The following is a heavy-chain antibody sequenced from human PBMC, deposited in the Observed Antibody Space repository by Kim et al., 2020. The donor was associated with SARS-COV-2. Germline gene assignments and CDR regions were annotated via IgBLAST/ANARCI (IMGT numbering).Heavy chain of an antibody. J-gene: IGHJ4*02. V-gene: IGHV1-3*01. CDR3: ASSDSSSWYGGDACDY. D-gene: IGHD6-13*01. Sequence: KFQGRVTITRDTSASTAYMELSSLRSEDTAVYYCASSDSSSWYGGDACDYWGQGTLVTVSS.